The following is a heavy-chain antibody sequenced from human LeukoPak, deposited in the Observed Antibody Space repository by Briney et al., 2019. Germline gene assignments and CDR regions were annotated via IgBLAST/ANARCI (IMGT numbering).Heavy chain of an antibody. V-gene: IGHV3-72*01. CDR1: GFIFSDHY. CDR3: ASPQRGGNNWNYF. J-gene: IGHJ4*02. Sequence: GGSLRLSCAASGFIFSDHYMDWVRQAPGKGLEWVARSKNKAQSFLTEYAASVKGRFIISRDDSRNSLFLQMNSLKTEDTAVYYRASPQRGGNNWNYFWGQGTLVTVSS. D-gene: IGHD1-7*01. CDR2: SKNKAQSFLT.